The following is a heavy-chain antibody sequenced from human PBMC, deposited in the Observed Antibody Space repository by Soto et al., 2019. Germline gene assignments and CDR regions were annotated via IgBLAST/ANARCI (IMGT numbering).Heavy chain of an antibody. J-gene: IGHJ4*02. CDR1: GGSISSSSYY. CDR2: IYYSGST. D-gene: IGHD1-7*01. V-gene: IGHV4-39*01. Sequence: SETLSLTCTVSGGSISSSSYYWGWIRQPPGKGLEWIGSIYYSGSTYYNPSLKSRVTISVDTSKNQFSLKLSSVTATDTAVYYCATLNWDYDVLIDYWGQGTLVTVSS. CDR3: ATLNWDYDVLIDY.